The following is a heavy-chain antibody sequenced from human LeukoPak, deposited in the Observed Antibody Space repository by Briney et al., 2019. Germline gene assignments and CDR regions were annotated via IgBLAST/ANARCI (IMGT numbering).Heavy chain of an antibody. J-gene: IGHJ3*02. D-gene: IGHD6-13*01. CDR2: ISAYNGNT. CDR3: ARDTSPRIAAIYYDAFDI. CDR1: GGTFSSYA. Sequence: ASVKVSCKASGGTFSSYAISWVRQAPGQGLEWMGWISAYNGNTNYAQKLQGRVTMTTDTSTSTAYMELRSLRSDDTAVYYCARDTSPRIAAIYYDAFDIWGQGTMVTVSS. V-gene: IGHV1-18*01.